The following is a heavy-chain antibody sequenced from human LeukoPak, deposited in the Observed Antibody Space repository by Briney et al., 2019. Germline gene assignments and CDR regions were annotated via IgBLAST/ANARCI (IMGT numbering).Heavy chain of an antibody. CDR3: ARGVKYQLLLGDNWFDP. V-gene: IGHV1-46*01. D-gene: IGHD2-2*01. CDR2: INPSGGST. CDR1: GYTFTSYY. Sequence: GASVKVSCKASGYTFTSYYMHWVRQAPGQGLEWMGIINPSGGSTSYAQKFQGRVTMTRDTSTSTVYMELSSLRSEDRAVYYCARGVKYQLLLGDNWFDPWGQGTLVTVSS. J-gene: IGHJ5*02.